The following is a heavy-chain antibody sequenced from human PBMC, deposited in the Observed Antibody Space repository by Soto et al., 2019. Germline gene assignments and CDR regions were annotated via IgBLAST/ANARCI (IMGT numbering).Heavy chain of an antibody. CDR2: ISYDGSNK. CDR1: GFTFSSYG. CDR3: AKDRGYSSGWYFGSHNYGMDV. V-gene: IGHV3-30*18. J-gene: IGHJ6*02. D-gene: IGHD6-19*01. Sequence: GGSLRLSCAASGFTFSSYGMHWVRQAPGKGLEWVAVISYDGSNKYYADSVKGRFTISRDNSKNTLYLQMNSLRAEDTAVYYCAKDRGYSSGWYFGSHNYGMDVWGQGTTVTVSS.